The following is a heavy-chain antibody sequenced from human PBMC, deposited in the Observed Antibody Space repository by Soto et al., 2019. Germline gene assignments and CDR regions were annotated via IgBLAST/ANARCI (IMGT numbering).Heavy chain of an antibody. D-gene: IGHD1-1*01. J-gene: IGHJ5*02. CDR3: VRGKGTTGTTTDWFDP. CDR2: IYSGGST. CDR1: GFTVSSNY. Sequence: EVQLVESGGGLVQPGGSLRLSCAASGFTVSSNYMSWVRQAPGKGLEWVSVIYSGGSTYYADSVKGRFTISRHNSKNTLYLQMNSLRAEDTAVYYCVRGKGTTGTTTDWFDPWGQGTLVTVSS. V-gene: IGHV3-53*04.